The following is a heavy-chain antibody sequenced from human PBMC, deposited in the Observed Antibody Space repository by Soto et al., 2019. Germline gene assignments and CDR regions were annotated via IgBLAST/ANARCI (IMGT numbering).Heavy chain of an antibody. CDR1: GGSFSGYY. CDR2: INHSGST. J-gene: IGHJ6*02. V-gene: IGHV4-34*01. Sequence: PSETLSLTCAVYGGSFSGYYWSWIRQPPGKGLEWIGEINHSGSTNYNPSLKSRVTISVDTSKNQFPLKLSSVTAADTAVYYCARRTPRGAATPYYYYYGMDVWGQGTTVTVSS. CDR3: ARRTPRGAATPYYYYYGMDV. D-gene: IGHD2-15*01.